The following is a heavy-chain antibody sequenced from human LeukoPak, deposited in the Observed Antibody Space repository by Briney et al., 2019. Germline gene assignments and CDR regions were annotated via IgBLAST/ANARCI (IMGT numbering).Heavy chain of an antibody. CDR2: INPSGGST. V-gene: IGHV1-46*01. CDR1: GYTSTSYY. D-gene: IGHD3-22*01. Sequence: ASVKVSCKASGYTSTSYYMHWVRQAPGQGLVWMVIINPSGGSTSYAHKFQGRVTMTRDTSTSTVYMELSSLRSEDTAVYYCARAAYYYDSSGAFDIWGQGTMVTASS. J-gene: IGHJ3*02. CDR3: ARAAYYYDSSGAFDI.